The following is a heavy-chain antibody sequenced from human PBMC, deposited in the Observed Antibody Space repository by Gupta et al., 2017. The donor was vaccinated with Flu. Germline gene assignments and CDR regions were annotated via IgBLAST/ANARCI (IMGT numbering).Heavy chain of an antibody. CDR2: TQSSGDT. Sequence: QVPLRESGSGLVKPSQTLSLTCSVFGGSISSGSYFWSWIRQTGGKGLGWIGRTQSSGDTYYNPPLKSRVTMSVDTSKNEFALRLTSVTAADTAVYLCARDRRSSGHTFDQWGQGTLVTVSS. CDR3: ARDRRSSGHTFDQ. J-gene: IGHJ4*02. V-gene: IGHV4-61*02. D-gene: IGHD6-19*01. CDR1: GGSISSGSYF.